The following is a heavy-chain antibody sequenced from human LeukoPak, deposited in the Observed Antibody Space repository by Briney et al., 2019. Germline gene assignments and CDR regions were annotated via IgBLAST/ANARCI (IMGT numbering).Heavy chain of an antibody. J-gene: IGHJ4*02. D-gene: IGHD3-22*01. CDR1: GGSISSSSYY. V-gene: IGHV4-39*01. CDR3: ARHPPIFYDSSGYYSPSALDY. Sequence: PSETLSLTCTVSGGSISSSSYYSGWIRQPPGKGLEWIVSIYYSGSTYYNPSLKSRVTISVDTSKNQFSLKLSSVTAADTAVYYCARHPPIFYDSSGYYSPSALDYWGQGTLVTVSS. CDR2: IYYSGST.